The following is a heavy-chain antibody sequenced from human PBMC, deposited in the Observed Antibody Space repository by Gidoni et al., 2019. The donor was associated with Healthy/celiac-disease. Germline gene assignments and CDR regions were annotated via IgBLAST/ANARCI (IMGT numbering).Heavy chain of an antibody. D-gene: IGHD2-2*02. CDR2: IYYSGST. CDR1: GGSIGSSSYY. Sequence: LQLQESGPGLVKPSRTLSINCTVSGGSIGSSSYYWGWIRQPPGKGLDWIGSIYYSGSTYYNPSLKSRVTISVETSKNQFSQKLSSVAAADTAVYYCASSTCSSTSCYILDAFDIWGQGTMVTVSS. V-gene: IGHV4-39*01. J-gene: IGHJ3*02. CDR3: ASSTCSSTSCYILDAFDI.